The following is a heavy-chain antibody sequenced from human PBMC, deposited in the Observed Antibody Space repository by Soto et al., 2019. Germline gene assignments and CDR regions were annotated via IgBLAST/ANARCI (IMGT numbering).Heavy chain of an antibody. CDR2: IKSKTDGGTT. Sequence: GGSLRLSCAASGFTFSNAWMNWVRQAPGKGLEWVGRIKSKTDGGTTDYAAPVKGRFTISRDDSKNTLYLQMNSLKTEDTAVYYCTRLSQLYYYYGMDVWGQGTTVTVSS. CDR1: GFTFSNAW. J-gene: IGHJ6*02. V-gene: IGHV3-15*07. D-gene: IGHD2-2*01. CDR3: TRLSQLYYYYGMDV.